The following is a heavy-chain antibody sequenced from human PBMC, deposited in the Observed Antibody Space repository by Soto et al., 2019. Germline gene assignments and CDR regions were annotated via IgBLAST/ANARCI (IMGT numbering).Heavy chain of an antibody. CDR1: GFTFSSYG. D-gene: IGHD2-2*01. CDR2: ISYDGSNK. Sequence: GGSLRLSCAASGFTFSSYGMHWVRQAPGKGLEWVAVISYDGSNKYYADSVKGRFTISRDNSKNTLYLQMNSLRAEDTAVYYCAKADDCSSNSCYEVVAFDIWGQGTMVTVSS. J-gene: IGHJ3*02. CDR3: AKADDCSSNSCYEVVAFDI. V-gene: IGHV3-30*18.